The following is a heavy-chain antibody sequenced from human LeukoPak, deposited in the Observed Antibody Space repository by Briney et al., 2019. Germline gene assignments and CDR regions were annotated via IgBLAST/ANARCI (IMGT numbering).Heavy chain of an antibody. CDR2: IYTSGST. D-gene: IGHD6-25*01. Sequence: SETLSLTCTVSGGSISSYYWSWIRQPAGKGLEWIGRIYTSGSTNYNPSLKSRVTMSVDTSKNQFSLKLSSVTAADTAVYYCASSRGYTSGLWYYYMDVWGKGTTVTVSS. CDR3: ASSRGYTSGLWYYYMDV. CDR1: GGSISSYY. V-gene: IGHV4-4*07. J-gene: IGHJ6*03.